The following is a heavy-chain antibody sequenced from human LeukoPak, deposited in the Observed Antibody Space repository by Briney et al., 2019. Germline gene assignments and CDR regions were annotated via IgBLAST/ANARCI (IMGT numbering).Heavy chain of an antibody. V-gene: IGHV3-53*01. CDR1: VYTVSSNY. CDR2: IYSGGST. CDR3: ARQYAGDAFDI. Sequence: PGGSLRLSCAASVYTVSSNYLSWVRRAPGRALDWVSAIYSGGSTFYADSVKGRFIISRDNSKNTLSLQMNSLRAEDTAVYYCARQYAGDAFDIWGQGTLVTVSS. J-gene: IGHJ3*02.